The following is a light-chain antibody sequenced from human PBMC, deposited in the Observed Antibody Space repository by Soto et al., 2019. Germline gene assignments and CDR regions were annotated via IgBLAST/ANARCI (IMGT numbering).Light chain of an antibody. CDR3: ETWDSNTRV. V-gene: IGLV4-60*02. CDR1: SGHSSYI. Sequence: QSVLTQSSSASASLGSSVKLTCTLSSGHSSYIIAWHQQQPGKAPRYLMKLEGSGSYNKGSGVPDRFSGSNSGADRYLTISNLQFEDEADYYCETWDSNTRVFGRGTKLTVL. J-gene: IGLJ2*01. CDR2: LEGSGSY.